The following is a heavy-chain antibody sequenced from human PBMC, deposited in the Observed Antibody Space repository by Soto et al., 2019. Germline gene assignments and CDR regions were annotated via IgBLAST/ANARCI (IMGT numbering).Heavy chain of an antibody. CDR2: MNPNSGNT. J-gene: IGHJ3*02. CDR3: ARAFQWDYDYVWGSYRYDAFDI. V-gene: IGHV1-8*01. Sequence: ASVKVSCKASGYTFTSYDINWVRQATGQGLEWMGWMNPNSGNTGYAQKFQGRVTMTRNTSISTAYMELSSLRSEDTAVYYCARAFQWDYDYVWGSYRYDAFDIWGQGTMVTVSS. D-gene: IGHD3-16*02. CDR1: GYTFTSYD.